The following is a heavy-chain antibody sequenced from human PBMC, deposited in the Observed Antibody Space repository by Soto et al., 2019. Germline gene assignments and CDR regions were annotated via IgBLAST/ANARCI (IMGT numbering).Heavy chain of an antibody. D-gene: IGHD2-2*03. V-gene: IGHV3-23*01. Sequence: GGSLRLSCAASGFTFSSFAMSWVRQAPEKGLEWVSYISPSSSSIYYADSVKGRFTISRDNSKNTLYLQMNSLRAEDTAVYYCAKSRDGSMSYYYYYGMDVWGQGTTVTVSS. CDR1: GFTFSSFA. J-gene: IGHJ6*02. CDR3: AKSRDGSMSYYYYYGMDV. CDR2: ISPSSSSI.